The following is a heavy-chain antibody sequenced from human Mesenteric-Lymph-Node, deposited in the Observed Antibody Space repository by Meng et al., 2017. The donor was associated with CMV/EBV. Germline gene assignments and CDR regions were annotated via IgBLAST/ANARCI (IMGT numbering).Heavy chain of an antibody. CDR1: GGSFSGYY. D-gene: IGHD2-2*02. J-gene: IGHJ4*02. V-gene: IGHV4-34*01. CDR2: INHSGST. CDR3: ARSKVPAAIRYFDY. Sequence: GSLRLSCAVYGGSFSGYYWSWIRQPPGKGLEWIGEINHSGSTNYNPSLKSRVTISVDTSKNQLSLKLSTVTAADTAVYYCARSKVPAAIRYFDYWGQGTLVTVSS.